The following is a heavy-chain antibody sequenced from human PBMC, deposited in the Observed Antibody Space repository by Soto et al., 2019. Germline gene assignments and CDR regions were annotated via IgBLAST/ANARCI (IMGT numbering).Heavy chain of an antibody. CDR3: AKDREFWYFDL. CDR1: GFTFSTYA. CDR2: ISGSGGST. D-gene: IGHD3-10*01. J-gene: IGHJ2*01. V-gene: IGHV3-23*01. Sequence: EVQLLESGGGLVQPGGSLRLSCAASGFTFSTYAMSWVRQAPGKGLEWVSGISGSGGSTYYADYVKGRFTISRDNSKNTLYLQMNSLRAEDTAVYYCAKDREFWYFDLWGRGTLVTVSS.